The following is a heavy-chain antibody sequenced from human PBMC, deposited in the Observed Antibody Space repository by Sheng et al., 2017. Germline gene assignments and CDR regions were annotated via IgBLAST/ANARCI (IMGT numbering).Heavy chain of an antibody. Sequence: EVQLVEVGGGLVQPGGSLRLSCTASGFTFNSHWMSWLRQAPGKGLEWVANIKNDGSGEYYVDSVKGRFTISRDNAKNSLFLQMNSLRAEDTSVYYCARDDGGAGYNYWGRGNPG. V-gene: IGHV3-7*01. CDR3: ARDDGGAGYNY. J-gene: IGHJ4*02. CDR1: GFTFNSHW. CDR2: IKNDGSGE. D-gene: IGHD1-20*01.